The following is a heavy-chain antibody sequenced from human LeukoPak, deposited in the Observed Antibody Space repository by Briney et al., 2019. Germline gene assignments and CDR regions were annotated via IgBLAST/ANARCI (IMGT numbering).Heavy chain of an antibody. CDR1: GYSSTSYS. V-gene: IGHV5-10-1*01. D-gene: IGHD3-10*01. CDR2: FDLSDSYT. J-gene: IGHJ4*02. Sequence: GEPFKIPGKAFGYSSTSYSISGVRQMPGKGRDWMGKFDLSDSYTNSRPSFQGQVTISADKSISTAYLQWSSLKASDTAMYYCARSRLLWFGEAIGFDYWGQGTLVTVSS. CDR3: ARSRLLWFGEAIGFDY.